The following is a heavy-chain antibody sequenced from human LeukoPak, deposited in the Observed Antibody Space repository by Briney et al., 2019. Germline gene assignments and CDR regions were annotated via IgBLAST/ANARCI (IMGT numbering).Heavy chain of an antibody. Sequence: PSETLSLTCTVSGGSISSSSYYWGWIRQPPGKGLEWIGSIYYSGSTYYNPSLKSRVTISVDTSKNQFSLKLSSVTAADTAVYYCAKKDYGGYDAFDIWGQGTMVTVSS. CDR1: GGSISSSSYY. CDR3: AKKDYGGYDAFDI. J-gene: IGHJ3*02. D-gene: IGHD4-17*01. V-gene: IGHV4-39*01. CDR2: IYYSGST.